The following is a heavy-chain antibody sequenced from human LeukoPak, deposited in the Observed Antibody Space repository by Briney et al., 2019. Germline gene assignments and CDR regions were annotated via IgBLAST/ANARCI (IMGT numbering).Heavy chain of an antibody. D-gene: IGHD1-26*01. CDR1: GGSISSYY. CDR2: IYHSGST. J-gene: IGHJ4*02. V-gene: IGHV4-59*01. CDR3: ASYSGSLLDY. Sequence: SETLSLTCSVSGGSISSYYWSWIRQSPGKGLEWIGDIYHSGSTNYNPSLKSRVTISVDTSKNQFSLKLSSVTAADAAVHYCASYSGSLLDYWGQGILVTVSS.